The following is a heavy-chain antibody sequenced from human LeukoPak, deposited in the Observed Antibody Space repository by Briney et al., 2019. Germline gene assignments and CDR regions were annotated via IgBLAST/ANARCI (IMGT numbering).Heavy chain of an antibody. V-gene: IGHV1-69*13. D-gene: IGHD2-2*01. J-gene: IGHJ6*02. Sequence: GASVKVSCKASGGTFSSYAISWVRQAPGQGLEWMGGIIPIFGTANYAQKFQGRVTITADESTSTAYMELSSLRSEDTAVYYCARGGVYCSSTSCQTYYYGMDVWGQGTTVTVSS. CDR2: IIPIFGTA. CDR1: GGTFSSYA. CDR3: ARGGVYCSSTSCQTYYYGMDV.